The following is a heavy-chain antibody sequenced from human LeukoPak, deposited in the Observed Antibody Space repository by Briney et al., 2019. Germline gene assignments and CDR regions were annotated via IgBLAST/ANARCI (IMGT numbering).Heavy chain of an antibody. J-gene: IGHJ4*02. CDR1: GFSFNNYR. Sequence: GGSLRLSCVASGFSFNNYRMTWVRPAPGKGLEWVANIKQDGSEKQYVDSVKGRFAISRDNAKKSLYLQINTLRAEDTAVYYCVRGPHIAATSYWGQGTLVTVSS. D-gene: IGHD6-25*01. CDR2: IKQDGSEK. V-gene: IGHV3-7*03. CDR3: VRGPHIAATSY.